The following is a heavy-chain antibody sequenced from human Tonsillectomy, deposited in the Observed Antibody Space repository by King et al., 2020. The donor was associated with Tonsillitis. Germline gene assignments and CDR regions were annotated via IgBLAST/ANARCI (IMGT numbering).Heavy chain of an antibody. CDR3: AREGPHGTGNDY. Sequence: VQLVESGGGVVQPGRSLRLSCAASGLTFSSYGMHWVRQAPGKGLEWVAIIWYDGSNKYYADSVKGRFTISRDNSKNTLYLQINSLRAEDTAVYYCAREGPHGTGNDYWGQGTLVTVSS. V-gene: IGHV3-33*01. D-gene: IGHD1-1*01. J-gene: IGHJ4*02. CDR2: IWYDGSNK. CDR1: GLTFSSYG.